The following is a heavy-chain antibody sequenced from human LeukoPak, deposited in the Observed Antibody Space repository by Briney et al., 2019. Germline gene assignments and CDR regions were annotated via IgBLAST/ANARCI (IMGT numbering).Heavy chain of an antibody. CDR2: IIPIFGTA. Sequence: SVTVSCKASGGTFSSYAISWVRQAPGQGLEWMGGIIPIFGTANYAQKFQGRVTITADESTSTAYMELSSLRSEDTAVYYCASLFLGYCSSTSCPTDYWGQGTLVTVSS. V-gene: IGHV1-69*13. CDR1: GGTFSSYA. CDR3: ASLFLGYCSSTSCPTDY. D-gene: IGHD2-2*01. J-gene: IGHJ4*02.